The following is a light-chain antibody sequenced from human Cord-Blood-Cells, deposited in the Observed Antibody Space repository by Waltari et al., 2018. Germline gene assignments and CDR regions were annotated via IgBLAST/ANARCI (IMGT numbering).Light chain of an antibody. J-gene: IGKJ2*01. CDR2: WAS. Sequence: DIVMTQSPDSLAMSLGERATINCKSSPSVLYSSNHKNYLAWYQQKPGQPHKLLIYWASTRESGVPDRFSGSGSGTDFTLTISSLQAEDVAVYYCQQYYSTPYTFGQGTKLEIK. CDR3: QQYYSTPYT. CDR1: PSVLYSSNHKNY. V-gene: IGKV4-1*01.